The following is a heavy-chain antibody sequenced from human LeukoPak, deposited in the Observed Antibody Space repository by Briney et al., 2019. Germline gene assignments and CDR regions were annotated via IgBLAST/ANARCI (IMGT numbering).Heavy chain of an antibody. CDR3: ARELSEVRGRTL. CDR2: IIPILGIA. CDR1: GYTFTSYG. J-gene: IGHJ4*02. V-gene: IGHV1-69*04. D-gene: IGHD3-10*01. Sequence: SVKVSCKASGYTFTSYGISWVRQAPGQGLEWMGRIIPILGIANYAQKFQGRVTITADKSTSTAYMELSSLGSEDTAVYYCARELSEVRGRTLWGQGTLVTVSS.